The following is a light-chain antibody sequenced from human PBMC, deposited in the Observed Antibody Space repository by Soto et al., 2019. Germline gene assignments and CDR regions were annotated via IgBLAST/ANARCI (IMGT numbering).Light chain of an antibody. CDR3: QQYYNTPYT. CDR1: QSVLYSSNNRDY. V-gene: IGKV4-1*01. Sequence: DIVVTKSPDSLAVSLGERATINCKSSQSVLYSSNNRDYLAWYQQKPGQPPKLLIYWASTRESGVPDRFSGSGSGTDFTLTISSLQAEDVAVYYCQQYYNTPYTFGRGTKLEI. J-gene: IGKJ2*01. CDR2: WAS.